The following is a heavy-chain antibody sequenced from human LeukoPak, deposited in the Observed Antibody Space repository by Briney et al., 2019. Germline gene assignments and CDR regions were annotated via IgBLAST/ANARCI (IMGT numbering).Heavy chain of an antibody. D-gene: IGHD5/OR15-5a*01. V-gene: IGHV4-39*01. CDR2: IDYSGTS. J-gene: IGHJ4*02. CDR3: ARRSVYHYFDY. CDR1: GGSISNSNYY. Sequence: SETLSLTCTVSGGSISNSNYYWGWIRQAPGKGLEWIGTIDYSGTSHYNPSLKSRVTISVDTSKNQFSLKLSSVTAADTAIYYCARRSVYHYFDYWGQGTLVTVSS.